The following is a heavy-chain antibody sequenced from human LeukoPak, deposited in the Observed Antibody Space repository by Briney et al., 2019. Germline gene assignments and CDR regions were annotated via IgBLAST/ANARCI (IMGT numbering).Heavy chain of an antibody. V-gene: IGHV4-59*07. CDR3: ARGRVSYRRPDSFDI. Sequence: PSHTLSPTCPLSCGSISTYYWNWIRQPPGKEPEWIGHIYYSGSTNYNPSLKSRVTIPVDTSKNQFSLKLSSVTAADTAVYYCARGRVSYRRPDSFDIWGQGTRVTVSS. D-gene: IGHD2-8*01. CDR1: CGSISTYY. CDR2: IYYSGST. J-gene: IGHJ3*02.